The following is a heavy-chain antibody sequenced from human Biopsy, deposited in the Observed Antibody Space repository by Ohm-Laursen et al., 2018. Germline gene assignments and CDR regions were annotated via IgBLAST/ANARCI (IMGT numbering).Heavy chain of an antibody. D-gene: IGHD3-3*01. V-gene: IGHV4-59*08. CDR1: GASVRSHF. CDR2: ISNSGTT. CDR3: ARLSTLFGVADFTDD. J-gene: IGHJ4*02. Sequence: SQTLSLTCILSGASVRSHFLTWIRQPPGKGLQWIGSISNSGTTKSSPSLKSRVNISLHTSKNQLSLKLTSVTAADTAVYYCARLSTLFGVADFTDDWGQGTLVTASS.